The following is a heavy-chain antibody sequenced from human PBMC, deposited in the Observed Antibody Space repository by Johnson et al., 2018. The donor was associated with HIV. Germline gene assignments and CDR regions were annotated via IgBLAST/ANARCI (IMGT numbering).Heavy chain of an antibody. D-gene: IGHD1-26*01. J-gene: IGHJ3*02. CDR2: ISYDGSTK. V-gene: IGHV3-30*04. CDR3: ARDRPSGSYYVDAFDI. Sequence: ESGGGVVQPGRSLRLSCAASGFTFSDYAMHWVRQAPGTGLEWVAVISYDGSTKYYADSVKGRFTISRDNSKNTLYLQMNSLRAEDTAVYYCARDRPSGSYYVDAFDIWGQGTMVTVSS. CDR1: GFTFSDYA.